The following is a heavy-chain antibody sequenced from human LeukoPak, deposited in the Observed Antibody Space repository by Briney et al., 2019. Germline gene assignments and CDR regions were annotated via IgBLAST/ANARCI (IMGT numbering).Heavy chain of an antibody. V-gene: IGHV4-34*01. CDR2: INHSGCT. CDR1: GGSFSGYY. J-gene: IGHJ6*02. Sequence: SETLSLTCAVYGGSFSGYYWSWIRQPPGKGLEWIGEINHSGCTNYNPSLKSRVTISVDTSKNQFSLKLSSVTAADTAVYYCARDEIYYYYGMDVWGQGTTVTVSS. CDR3: ARDEIYYYYGMDV.